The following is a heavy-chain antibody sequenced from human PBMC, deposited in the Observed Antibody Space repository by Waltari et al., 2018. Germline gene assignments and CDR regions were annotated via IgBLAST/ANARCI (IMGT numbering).Heavy chain of an antibody. Sequence: QVQLVQSGAEVKKPGSSVTVSCKASGGTFSSYAINWMRQAPGQGLEWMGGIIPIFGTANYAQKFQGRVTITTDESTSTAYMELSSLRSEDTAVYYCARVVGSNWSFSDYWGQGTLVTVSS. CDR1: GGTFSSYA. CDR2: IIPIFGTA. D-gene: IGHD6-13*01. J-gene: IGHJ4*02. CDR3: ARVVGSNWSFSDY. V-gene: IGHV1-69*05.